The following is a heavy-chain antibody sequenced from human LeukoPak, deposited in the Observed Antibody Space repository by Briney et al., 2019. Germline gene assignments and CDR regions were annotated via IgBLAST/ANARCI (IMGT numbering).Heavy chain of an antibody. Sequence: ASVKVSCKASGYTFTGYYMHWVRQAPGQGLEWMGWINPNSGGTNYAQKFQGRVTKTRDTSISTAYMELSRLRSDDTAVYYCATAARPTNYAFDIWGQGTMVTVSS. V-gene: IGHV1-2*02. J-gene: IGHJ3*02. CDR2: INPNSGGT. CDR3: ATAARPTNYAFDI. D-gene: IGHD6-6*01. CDR1: GYTFTGYY.